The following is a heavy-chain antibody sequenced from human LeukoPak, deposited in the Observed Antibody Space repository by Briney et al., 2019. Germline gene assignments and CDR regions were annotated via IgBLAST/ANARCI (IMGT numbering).Heavy chain of an antibody. CDR3: ARVGRSVARWFDY. D-gene: IGHD6-19*01. Sequence: SETLSLTCTVSGGSISSRTYYWGWIRQPPGKGLEWIGSIFYSGNTYYNPSLKSRVTMSVDTSNNQFSLKLSSVTAADTAVYYCARVGRSVARWFDYWGQGTLVTVSS. V-gene: IGHV4-39*07. J-gene: IGHJ4*02. CDR2: IFYSGNT. CDR1: GGSISSRTYY.